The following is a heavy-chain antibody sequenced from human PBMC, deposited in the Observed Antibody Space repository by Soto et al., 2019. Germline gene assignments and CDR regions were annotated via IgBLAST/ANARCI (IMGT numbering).Heavy chain of an antibody. CDR1: GYTFTSYG. V-gene: IGHV1-18*04. J-gene: IGHJ4*02. CDR2: ISAYNGNT. CDR3: ARVHIVATDPGIELAGTGGYFDY. D-gene: IGHD5-12*01. Sequence: ASVKVSCKASGYTFTSYGISWVRQAPGQGLEWMGWISAYNGNTNYAQKLQGRVTMTTDTSTSTAYMELRSLRSDDTAVYYCARVHIVATDPGIELAGTGGYFDYWGQGTLVTVYS.